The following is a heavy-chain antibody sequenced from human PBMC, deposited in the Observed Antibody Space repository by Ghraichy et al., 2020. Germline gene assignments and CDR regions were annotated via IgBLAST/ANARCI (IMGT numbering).Heavy chain of an antibody. Sequence: GESLNISCAASGFTFSSYAMHWVRQAPGKGLEWVAVISYDGSNKYYADSVKGRFTISRDNSKNTLYLQMNSLRAEDTAVYYCARDSWTEALVLRYNYWGQGTLVTVSS. CDR2: ISYDGSNK. CDR3: ARDSWTEALVLRYNY. J-gene: IGHJ4*02. V-gene: IGHV3-30-3*01. CDR1: GFTFSSYA. D-gene: IGHD2-8*01.